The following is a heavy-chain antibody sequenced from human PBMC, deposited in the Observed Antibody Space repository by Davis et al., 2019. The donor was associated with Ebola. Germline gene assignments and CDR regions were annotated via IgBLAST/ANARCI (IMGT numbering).Heavy chain of an antibody. CDR2: ISAYNGNT. D-gene: IGHD1-1*01. CDR3: ARGLEPGDWFDP. Sequence: AASVKVSCKTSGYTFTAYYMHWVRRAPGQGLEWMGWISAYNGNTNYAQNLQGRVTMTTDTSTSTAYMELRSLRSDDTAMYYCARGLEPGDWFDPWGQGTLVTVSS. J-gene: IGHJ5*02. CDR1: GYTFTAYY. V-gene: IGHV1-18*04.